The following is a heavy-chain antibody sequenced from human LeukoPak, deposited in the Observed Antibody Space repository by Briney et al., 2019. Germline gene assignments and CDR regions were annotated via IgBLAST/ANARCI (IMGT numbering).Heavy chain of an antibody. CDR1: RYTLPELS. CDR2: FDPEDGET. CDR3: ATARRMFDP. V-gene: IGHV1-24*01. D-gene: IGHD2/OR15-2a*01. Sequence: ASVTVSCQVSRYTLPELSMHWVRQAPGTGLEWMGGFDPEDGETIYAQKFQGRVTMTEDTSTDTAYMELSSLRSEDTAVYYCATARRMFDPWGQGTLVTVSS. J-gene: IGHJ5*02.